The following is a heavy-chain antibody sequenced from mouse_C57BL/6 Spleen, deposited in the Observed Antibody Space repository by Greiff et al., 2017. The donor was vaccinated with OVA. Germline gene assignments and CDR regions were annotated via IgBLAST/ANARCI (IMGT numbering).Heavy chain of an antibody. V-gene: IGHV1-69*01. CDR3: ARLGLSPFAY. Sequence: QVQLQQPGAELVMPGASVKLSCKASGYPFPSYWMPWVKRRPGQGLEWIGEIDPSDGNTNYNQKFKGKSTLTVDKSSSTAYMQLSSLTSEDSAVYYCARLGLSPFAYWGQGTLVTVSA. D-gene: IGHD3-3*01. CDR2: IDPSDGNT. J-gene: IGHJ3*01. CDR1: GYPFPSYW.